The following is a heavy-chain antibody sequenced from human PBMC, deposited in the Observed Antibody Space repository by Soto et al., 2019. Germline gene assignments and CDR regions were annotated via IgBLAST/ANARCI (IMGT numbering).Heavy chain of an antibody. D-gene: IGHD2-21*02. J-gene: IGHJ1*01. V-gene: IGHV1-69*02. CDR1: GGTFSSYT. CDR3: ASPRIIAYFGGDCSPAAEYFPH. CDR2: IIPILGIA. Sequence: QVQLVQSGAEVKKPGSSVKVSCKASGGTFSSYTISWVRQAPGQGLEWMGRIIPILGIANYAQKFQVRVTITADNSTSTAYIVLSSLRSEDTAVYYCASPRIIAYFGGDCSPAAEYFPHWGHRTLVTVSS.